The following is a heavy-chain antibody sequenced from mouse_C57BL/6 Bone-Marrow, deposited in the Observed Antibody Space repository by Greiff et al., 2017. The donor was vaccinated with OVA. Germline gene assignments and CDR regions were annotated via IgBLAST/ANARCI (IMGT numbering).Heavy chain of an antibody. CDR3: ARNIGYYYGSGYYAMDY. J-gene: IGHJ4*01. V-gene: IGHV1-72*01. D-gene: IGHD1-1*01. CDR1: GYTFTSYW. Sequence: QVQLQQSGAELVKPGASVKMSCKASGYTFTSYWITWVKQRPGRGLEWIGRIDPNSGGTKYNEKFKSKATLTVDKPSSTAYMQLSSLTSEDSAVYYCARNIGYYYGSGYYAMDYWGQGTSVTVSS. CDR2: IDPNSGGT.